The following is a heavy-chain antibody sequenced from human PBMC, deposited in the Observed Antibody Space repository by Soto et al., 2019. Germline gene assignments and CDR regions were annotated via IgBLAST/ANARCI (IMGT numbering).Heavy chain of an antibody. J-gene: IGHJ4*02. CDR1: GGTFSSYT. Sequence: SVKVSCKASGGTFSSYTISWVRQAPGQGLEWMGRIIPIHGIANYAQKFQGRVTITADKSTSTAYMELSSLRSEDTAVYYCAREEPPTYSSGWYYGYWGQGTLVTVSS. CDR2: IIPIHGIA. V-gene: IGHV1-69*04. CDR3: AREEPPTYSSGWYYGY. D-gene: IGHD6-19*01.